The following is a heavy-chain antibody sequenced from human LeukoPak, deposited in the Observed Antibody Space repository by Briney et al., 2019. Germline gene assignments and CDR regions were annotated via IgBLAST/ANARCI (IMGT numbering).Heavy chain of an antibody. CDR1: GFTFSSYW. V-gene: IGHV3-74*01. Sequence: GGSLRLSCAASGFTFSSYWMHWVRHPLGKGMVWVSRINPDGTTTNYADSVKGRFTISRDNAKNTLYLQMNSLTVEDTALYYCVRIATVTTPDYGGQGTLVTVDS. CDR2: INPDGTTT. J-gene: IGHJ4*02. D-gene: IGHD4-17*01. CDR3: VRIATVTTPDY.